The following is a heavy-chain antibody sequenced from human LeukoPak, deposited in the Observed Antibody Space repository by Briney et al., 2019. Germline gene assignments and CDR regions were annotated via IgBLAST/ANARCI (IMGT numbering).Heavy chain of an antibody. CDR3: ARGIFGDADYYYYMDV. CDR2: MNPNSGNT. J-gene: IGHJ6*03. V-gene: IGHV1-8*03. D-gene: IGHD3-10*01. Sequence: ASVKVSCKASGYTFTSYDINWVRQATGQGLEWMGWMNPNSGNTGYAQKFQGRVTITRNTSISTAYMELSSLRSEDTAVYYCARGIFGDADYYYYMDVWGKGTTVTVPS. CDR1: GYTFTSYD.